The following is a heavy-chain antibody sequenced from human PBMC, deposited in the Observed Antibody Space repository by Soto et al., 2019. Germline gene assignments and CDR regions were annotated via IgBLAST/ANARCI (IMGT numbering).Heavy chain of an antibody. V-gene: IGHV1-18*01. CDR3: ARDGIAARPTPDY. Sequence: SVKVSCKASGYTFTSYGINWVRQSPGQGLEWMGWISGYNGNTMYAQKVQGRVTMTTDTSTSTVYMELRSLRSDDTALYYCARDGIAARPTPDYWGQGTLVTVSS. J-gene: IGHJ4*02. D-gene: IGHD6-6*01. CDR2: ISGYNGNT. CDR1: GYTFTSYG.